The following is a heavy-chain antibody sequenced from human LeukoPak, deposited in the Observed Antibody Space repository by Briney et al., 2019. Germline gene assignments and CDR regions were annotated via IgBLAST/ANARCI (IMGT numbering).Heavy chain of an antibody. CDR2: ITSSSSYV. J-gene: IGHJ4*02. CDR3: ARDRGSYD. D-gene: IGHD1-26*01. V-gene: IGHV3-21*01. CDR1: GFTFRSYS. Sequence: GGSLRLSCAASGFTFRSYSMNWVRQAPGQGLEGVSSITSSSSYVYYADSVKGRFTISRDNAKNSLYLQMNSLRAEDTAVYSCARDRGSYDWGQGTLVTVSS.